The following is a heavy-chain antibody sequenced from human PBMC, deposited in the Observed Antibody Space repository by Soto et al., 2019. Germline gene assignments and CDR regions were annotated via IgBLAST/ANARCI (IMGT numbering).Heavy chain of an antibody. CDR3: ARDLGGPEYSSSGSYYYYGMDV. CDR2: IYYSGST. D-gene: IGHD6-6*01. CDR1: GGSISSYY. Sequence: SETLSLTCTVSGGSISSYYWSWIRQPPGKGLEWIGYIYYSGSTNYNPSLKSRVTISVDTSKNQFSLKLSSVTAADTAVYYCARDLGGPEYSSSGSYYYYGMDVWGQGTTVTVSS. J-gene: IGHJ6*02. V-gene: IGHV4-59*01.